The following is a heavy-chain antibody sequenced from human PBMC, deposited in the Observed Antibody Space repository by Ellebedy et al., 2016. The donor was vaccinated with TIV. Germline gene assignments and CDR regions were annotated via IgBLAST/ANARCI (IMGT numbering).Heavy chain of an antibody. J-gene: IGHJ4*02. Sequence: PGGSLRLSCAASGFTFSSYSMNWVRQAPGKGLEWVSSISSSSSYIYYADSVKGRFTISRDNSKNTLYLQMNSLRAEDTAVYYCARIPYYHSSGWVTYFDYWGQGALVTVSS. CDR1: GFTFSSYS. D-gene: IGHD3-22*01. CDR2: ISSSSSYI. CDR3: ARIPYYHSSGWVTYFDY. V-gene: IGHV3-21*01.